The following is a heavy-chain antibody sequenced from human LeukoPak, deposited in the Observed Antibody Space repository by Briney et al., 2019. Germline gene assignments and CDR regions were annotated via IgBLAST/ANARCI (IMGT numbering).Heavy chain of an antibody. CDR2: IYYSGST. CDR1: GGSVSSGSYC. CDR3: ARERDGYGAELNWFDP. D-gene: IGHD4/OR15-4a*01. V-gene: IGHV4-61*01. Sequence: SETLSLTCTVSGGSVSSGSYCWSWIRQPPGKGLEWIGYIYYSGSTNYNPSLKSRVTISVDTSKNQFSLKLSSVTAADTAVYYCARERDGYGAELNWFDPWGQGTLVTVSS. J-gene: IGHJ5*02.